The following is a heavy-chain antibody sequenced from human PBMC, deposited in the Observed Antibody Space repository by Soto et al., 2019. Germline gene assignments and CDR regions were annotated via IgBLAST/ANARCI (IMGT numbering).Heavy chain of an antibody. J-gene: IGHJ6*02. V-gene: IGHV1-69*02. CDR1: GVTFSSYI. CDR2: IIPLLNIA. Sequence: QVQLVQSGAEVKKPGSSVKVSCKVSGVTFSSYIISWVRQAPGQGLEWMGRIIPLLNIANYAQKFQGRVTITADKSTRTADMELNSLRAEDTAVYYCARGYTYDSGSYFGMDVWGQGTTVTVSS. CDR3: ARGYTYDSGSYFGMDV. D-gene: IGHD3-10*01.